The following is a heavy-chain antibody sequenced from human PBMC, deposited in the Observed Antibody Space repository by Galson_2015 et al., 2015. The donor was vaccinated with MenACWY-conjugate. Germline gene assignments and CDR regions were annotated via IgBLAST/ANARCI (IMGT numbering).Heavy chain of an antibody. CDR3: ARVKDSDYGWDVVDL. CDR1: GFTFSDYY. J-gene: IGHJ3*01. V-gene: IGHV3-72*01. D-gene: IGHD4-17*01. Sequence: SLRLSCAASGFTFSDYYMDWGRQAPGKGLEWVGRTRNKANGYTTEYVPSVKGRFTIPRDDSKKSLFLQMNSLQAEDTAVYYCARVKDSDYGWDVVDLWGQGTMVTVSS. CDR2: TRNKANGYTT.